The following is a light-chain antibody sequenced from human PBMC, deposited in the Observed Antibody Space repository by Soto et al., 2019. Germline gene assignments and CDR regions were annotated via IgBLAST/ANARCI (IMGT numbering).Light chain of an antibody. CDR2: TNH. V-gene: IGLV1-47*02. CDR1: SSNVGSNY. CDR3: ASWDDSLSGPV. J-gene: IGLJ3*02. Sequence: QSVLTQPPSASGTPGQSVTISCSGSSSNVGSNYVYWYQQVAGTAPKFVLYTNHQRPSGVPDRFSGSKSGTSASLAITGLRSEDEATYYCASWDDSLSGPVFGGGTKLTVL.